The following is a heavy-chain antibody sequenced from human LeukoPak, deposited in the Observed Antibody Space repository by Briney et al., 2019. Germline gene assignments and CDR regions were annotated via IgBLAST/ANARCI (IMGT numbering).Heavy chain of an antibody. CDR1: GGSISSYY. Sequence: SETLSLTCTASGGSISSYYWSWIRQPPGKGLEWIGYINYSGSTNYNPSLKSRVTISVDTSKNRFSLKLSSVTAADTAVYYCASFSWGSGSYNQEAIWSWFDPWGQGTLVTVSS. J-gene: IGHJ5*02. CDR2: INYSGST. D-gene: IGHD3-10*01. V-gene: IGHV4-59*12. CDR3: ASFSWGSGSYNQEAIWSWFDP.